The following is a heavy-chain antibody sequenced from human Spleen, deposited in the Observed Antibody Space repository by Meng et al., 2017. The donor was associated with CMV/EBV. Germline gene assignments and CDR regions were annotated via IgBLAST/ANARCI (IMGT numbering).Heavy chain of an antibody. D-gene: IGHD3-3*01. CDR2: INPNSGET. CDR1: GYSFTGYY. CDR3: ARPNYDLWSGYHPGMDV. J-gene: IGHJ6*02. Sequence: ASVKVSCKASGYSFTGYYMHWVRQAPGQGLEWMGRINPNSGETNYAQKFQGRVTMTRDTSTRTAYMELSRLRSDDTAVYYCARPNYDLWSGYHPGMDVWGQGTTVTVSS. V-gene: IGHV1-2*06.